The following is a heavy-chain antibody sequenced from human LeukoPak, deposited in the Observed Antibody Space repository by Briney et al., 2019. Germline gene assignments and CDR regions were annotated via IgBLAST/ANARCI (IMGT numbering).Heavy chain of an antibody. CDR3: ARRAGEYSHPYDY. V-gene: IGHV3-53*01. CDR1: GFTFSSNS. Sequence: GGSLRLSCAVSGFTFSSNSMSWVRQAPGKGLEWVSFIYSGGNTHYSDSVKGRFTISRDNSKNTLYLQMNSLRADDTAVYYCARRAGEYSHPYDYWGQGTLVTVSS. CDR2: IYSGGNT. D-gene: IGHD4-17*01. J-gene: IGHJ4*02.